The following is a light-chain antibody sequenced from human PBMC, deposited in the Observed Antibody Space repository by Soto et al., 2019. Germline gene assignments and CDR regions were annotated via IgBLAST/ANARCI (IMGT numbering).Light chain of an antibody. J-gene: IGLJ2*01. Sequence: QSVLTQPPSASGTPGQRVTISCSGSASSIATNTVNWYRQLPGTAPKLLIYGDNQRPSGVPDRFSGSKSGTSASLAISGLQSEDEAEYYCAAWDGSLNNVLFGGGTKLTVL. CDR2: GDN. V-gene: IGLV1-44*01. CDR3: AAWDGSLNNVL. CDR1: ASSIATNT.